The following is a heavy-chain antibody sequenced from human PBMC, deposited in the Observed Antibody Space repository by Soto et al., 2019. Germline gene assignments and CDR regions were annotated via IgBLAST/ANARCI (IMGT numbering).Heavy chain of an antibody. D-gene: IGHD1-1*01. CDR2: RREDGSSN. J-gene: IGHJ4*02. Sequence: PGGSLRLSCAASGINFNVDGMRLVRQAPGQGLGWGANRREDGSSNKDADTVKCRLTISSVNAKNSLYLQMNSMRAEKAALYNIASENWYVFGHWGQGNPVTVSS. CDR3: ASENWYVFGH. CDR1: GINFNVDG. V-gene: IGHV3-7*03.